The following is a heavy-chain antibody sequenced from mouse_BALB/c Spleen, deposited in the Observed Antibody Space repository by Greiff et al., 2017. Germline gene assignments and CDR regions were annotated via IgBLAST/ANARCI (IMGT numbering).Heavy chain of an antibody. V-gene: IGHV2-9*02. D-gene: IGHD2-1*01. CDR1: GFSLTSYG. J-gene: IGHJ3*01. CDR2: IWAGGST. Sequence: VKLVESGPGLVAPSQSLSITCTVSGFSLTSYGVHWVRQPPGKGLEWLGVIWAGGSTNYNSALMSRLSISKDNSKSQVFLKMNSLQTDDTAMYYCASYGNYPAWFAYWGQGTLVTVSA. CDR3: ASYGNYPAWFAY.